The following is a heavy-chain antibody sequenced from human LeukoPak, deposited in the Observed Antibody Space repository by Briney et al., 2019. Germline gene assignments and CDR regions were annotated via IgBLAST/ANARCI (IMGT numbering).Heavy chain of an antibody. CDR2: INPSGGST. V-gene: IGHV1-46*01. CDR3: ARVECGGGDCYFDY. J-gene: IGHJ4*02. Sequence: ASVKVSCKASGYTFTNYYMHWVRQAPGQGLEWMGIINPSGGSTSYAQKFQGWVTMTRDTSISTAYMELSRLRSDDTAVYYCARVECGGGDCYFDYWGQGTLVTVSS. D-gene: IGHD2-21*02. CDR1: GYTFTNYY.